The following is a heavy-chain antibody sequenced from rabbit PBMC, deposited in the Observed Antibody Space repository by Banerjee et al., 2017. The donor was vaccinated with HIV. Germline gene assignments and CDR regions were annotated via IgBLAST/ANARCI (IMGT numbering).Heavy chain of an antibody. Sequence: QEQLVESGGGLVQPGASLTLTCTASGFSFSSGYWICWVRQAPGKGLEWIGCIGAGSGATYYASWAKGRFTISKTSSTTVTLRMTSLTAADTATYFCARDAGYAGSNLWGQGTLVTV. CDR1: GFSFSSGYW. CDR3: ARDAGYAGSNL. J-gene: IGHJ4*01. CDR2: IGAGSGAT. D-gene: IGHD4-2*01. V-gene: IGHV1S45*01.